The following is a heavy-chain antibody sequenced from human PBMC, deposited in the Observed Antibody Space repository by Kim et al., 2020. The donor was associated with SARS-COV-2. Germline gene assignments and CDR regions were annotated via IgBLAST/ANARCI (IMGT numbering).Heavy chain of an antibody. V-gene: IGHV4-39*01. CDR1: GGSISSSSYY. CDR3: ARRVGGWRHYGMYV. CDR2: IYYRGST. Sequence: SETLSLTCTVSGGSISSSSYYWGWIRKPPGKGLEWIGSIYYRGSTDYNPSLKSRVTISVDTSKNQFSLKLSSVTAADTAVYYCARRVGGWRHYGMYVWGQGTTVTVSS. J-gene: IGHJ6*02. D-gene: IGHD6-19*01.